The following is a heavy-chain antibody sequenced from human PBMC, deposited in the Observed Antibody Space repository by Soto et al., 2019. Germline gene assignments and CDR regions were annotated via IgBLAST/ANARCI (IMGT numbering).Heavy chain of an antibody. D-gene: IGHD2-2*02. V-gene: IGHV1-3*05. CDR2: INAGNGNT. Sequence: QVQLVQSGAEEKKPGASVKVSCKASGYTFTSYAMHWVRQAPGQRLEWMGWINAGNGNTKYSQKFQGRVTINRDTSASTAYMELSSLRSEDTAVYYCARYCISTSCYTLDYWGQGTLVTVSS. CDR3: ARYCISTSCYTLDY. J-gene: IGHJ4*02. CDR1: GYTFTSYA.